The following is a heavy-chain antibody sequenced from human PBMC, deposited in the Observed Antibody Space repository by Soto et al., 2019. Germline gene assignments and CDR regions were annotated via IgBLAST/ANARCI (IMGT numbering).Heavy chain of an antibody. CDR3: ATLTVTRPTWFDP. CDR1: GFIFSSYL. V-gene: IGHV3-7*01. J-gene: IGHJ5*02. Sequence: GGSLSLCWASAGFIFSSYLVRLVRQAPGKGLEWVANVKFDGSEQYYVDSVKGRFTISRDSAKSSVYLQMDSLRVEDTAVYYCATLTVTRPTWFDPWGQGALVTGS. D-gene: IGHD4-17*01. CDR2: VKFDGSEQ.